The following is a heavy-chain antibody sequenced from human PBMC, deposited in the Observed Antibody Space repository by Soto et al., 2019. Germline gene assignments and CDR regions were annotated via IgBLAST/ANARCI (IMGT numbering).Heavy chain of an antibody. V-gene: IGHV3-73*01. CDR2: VRNKAGNYAT. CDR3: AKDVATIWWFDP. D-gene: IGHD5-12*01. CDR1: GFTFSCSA. Sequence: GGSLRLSCAASGFTFSCSAMHWVRQASGKGLEWVGRVRNKAGNYATTYAASVKGRFTISRDDSQNRAYLQMNSLKIEDTAVYYCAKDVATIWWFDPWGQGTLVTVSS. J-gene: IGHJ5*02.